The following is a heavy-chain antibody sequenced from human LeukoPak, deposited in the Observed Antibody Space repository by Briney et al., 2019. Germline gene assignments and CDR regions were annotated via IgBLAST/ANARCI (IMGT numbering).Heavy chain of an antibody. CDR3: ARVFCSSTSCHPPDY. J-gene: IGHJ4*02. CDR2: IYSGGSA. V-gene: IGHV3-53*01. CDR1: GFTVSSNY. D-gene: IGHD2-2*01. Sequence: GGSLRLSCAASGFTVSSNYMSWVRQAPGKGLEWVSVIYSGGSAYYADSVKGRFTISRDNSKNTLYLQMNSLRAEDTAVYYCARVFCSSTSCHPPDYWGQGTLVTVSS.